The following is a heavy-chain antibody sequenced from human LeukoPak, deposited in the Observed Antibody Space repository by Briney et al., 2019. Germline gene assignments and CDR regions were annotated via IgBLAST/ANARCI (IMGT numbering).Heavy chain of an antibody. J-gene: IGHJ4*02. CDR2: IYTSGST. Sequence: SETLSLTCTVSGGSISSYYWSWIRQPAGKGLEWIGRIYTSGSTNYNPSLKSRVTMSVDTSKNQFSLKLSSVTAADTAVYYCARHTFEYYYDSSGYPAGGYYFDYWGQGTLVTVSS. D-gene: IGHD3-22*01. V-gene: IGHV4-4*07. CDR1: GGSISSYY. CDR3: ARHTFEYYYDSSGYPAGGYYFDY.